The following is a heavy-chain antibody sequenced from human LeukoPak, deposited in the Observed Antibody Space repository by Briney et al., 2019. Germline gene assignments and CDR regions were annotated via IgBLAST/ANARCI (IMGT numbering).Heavy chain of an antibody. CDR1: GGSISSGGYS. CDR2: IYHSGST. CDR3: ARLYCSSTSCYSGMDV. D-gene: IGHD2-2*02. Sequence: SETLSLTCAVSGGSISSGGYSWSWIRQPPGKGLEWIGYIYHSGSTYYNPSLKSRVTISVDRSKNQFSLKLSSVTAADTAVYYCARLYCSSTSCYSGMDVWGQGTTVTVSS. J-gene: IGHJ6*02. V-gene: IGHV4-30-2*01.